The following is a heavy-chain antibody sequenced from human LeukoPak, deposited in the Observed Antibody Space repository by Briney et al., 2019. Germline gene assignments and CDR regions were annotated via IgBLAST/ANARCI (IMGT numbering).Heavy chain of an antibody. V-gene: IGHV4-39*01. CDR2: IYYSGST. CDR3: ARPDSSGYYFFVY. J-gene: IGHJ4*02. Sequence: TPSETLSLTCTVSGGSISSSSYYWGWIRQPPGKGLEWIGSIYYSGSTYYNPSLKSRVTISVDTSKNQFSLKLGSVTAADTAVYYCARPDSSGYYFFVYWGQGTLVTVSS. CDR1: GGSISSSSYY. D-gene: IGHD3-22*01.